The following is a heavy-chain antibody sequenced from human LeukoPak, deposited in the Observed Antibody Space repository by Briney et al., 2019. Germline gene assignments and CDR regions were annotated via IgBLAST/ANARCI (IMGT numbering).Heavy chain of an antibody. CDR1: GGSISGNY. Sequence: PSETLSLTCTVSGGSISGNYWSWIRQPPGKGLEWIGYAYSSGHTNYNSSLKSRVTMSLDTSKSKFSLRLSSVTAADTAVYFCARHPFATPFDYWGPGTLVTVSS. V-gene: IGHV4-59*08. CDR3: ARHPFATPFDY. D-gene: IGHD2-15*01. CDR2: AYSSGHT. J-gene: IGHJ4*02.